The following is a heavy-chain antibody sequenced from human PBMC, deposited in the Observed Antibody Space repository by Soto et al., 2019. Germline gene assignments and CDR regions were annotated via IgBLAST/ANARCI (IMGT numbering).Heavy chain of an antibody. CDR3: AKPPPNYSNYYYYMDV. J-gene: IGHJ6*03. CDR2: IKQDGSEK. V-gene: IGHV3-7*01. CDR1: GFTFSSYW. Sequence: SGGSLRLSCAASGFTFSSYWMSWVRQAPGKGLEWVANIKQDGSEKYYVDSVKGRFTISRDNAKNSLYLQMNSLRAEDTAVYYCAKPPPNYSNYYYYMDVWGKGTTVTVSS. D-gene: IGHD4-4*01.